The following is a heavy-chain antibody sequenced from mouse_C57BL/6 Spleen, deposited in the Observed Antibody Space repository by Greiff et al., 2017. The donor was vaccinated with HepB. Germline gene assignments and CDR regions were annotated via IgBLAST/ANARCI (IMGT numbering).Heavy chain of an antibody. D-gene: IGHD2-5*01. V-gene: IGHV3-6*01. CDR2: ISYDGSN. CDR3: ASYYSKRAMDY. J-gene: IGHJ4*01. Sequence: EVQLQESGPGLVKPSQSLSLTCSVPGYSITSGYYWNWIRQFPGNKLEWMGYISYDGSNNYNPSLKNRISITRDTSKNQFFLKLNSVTTEDTATYYCASYYSKRAMDYWGQGTSVTVSS. CDR1: GYSITSGYY.